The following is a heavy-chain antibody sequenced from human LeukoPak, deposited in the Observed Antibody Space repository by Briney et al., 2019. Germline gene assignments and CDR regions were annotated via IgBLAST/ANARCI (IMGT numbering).Heavy chain of an antibody. CDR1: GYTFTDYY. J-gene: IGHJ4*02. Sequence: GASVKVSCKSSGYTFTDYYIHWVRQAPGQGLAWMGWINPNNGGTNYAQKFQGRVTMTRDTSISTAYMELSSLRSDDTAVYYCARVKPFFYGDYTHDFWGQGTLVSVSS. D-gene: IGHD4-17*01. CDR2: INPNNGGT. V-gene: IGHV1-2*02. CDR3: ARVKPFFYGDYTHDF.